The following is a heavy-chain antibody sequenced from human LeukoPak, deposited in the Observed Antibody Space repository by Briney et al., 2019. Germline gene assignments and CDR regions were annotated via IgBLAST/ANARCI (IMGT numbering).Heavy chain of an antibody. CDR1: GYTFTAYY. J-gene: IGHJ4*02. V-gene: IGHV1-18*04. D-gene: IGHD5-18*01. CDR2: ISGYNGNT. Sequence: VASVKVSCKASGYTFTAYYMHWVRQAPGQGLEWMGWISGYNGNTNYAQKLQGRVTMTTDTSTSTAYMELRSLRSDDTAVYYCARDRDTAMAVFDYWGQGTLVTVSS. CDR3: ARDRDTAMAVFDY.